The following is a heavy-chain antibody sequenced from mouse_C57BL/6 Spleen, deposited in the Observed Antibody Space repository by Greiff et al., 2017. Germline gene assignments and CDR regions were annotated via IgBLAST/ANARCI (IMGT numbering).Heavy chain of an antibody. D-gene: IGHD3-1*01. Sequence: QVQLQQPGAELVRPGTSVKLSCTASGYTFTSYWMHWVKQRPGQSLEWIGVIDPSDSYTNYNHKFKGKATLTVDTASSTAYMQRSSLTSEDSAVYYCARGGQLRLPYSFDDWGQGTTVTVAS. J-gene: IGHJ2*01. CDR3: ARGGQLRLPYSFDD. V-gene: IGHV1-59*01. CDR2: IDPSDSYT. CDR1: GYTFTSYW.